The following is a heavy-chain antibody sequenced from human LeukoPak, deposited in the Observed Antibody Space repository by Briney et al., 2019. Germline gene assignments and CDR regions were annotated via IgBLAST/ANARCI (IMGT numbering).Heavy chain of an antibody. CDR1: GYTLTELS. CDR2: FDPEDGET. V-gene: IGHV1-24*01. Sequence: ASVKVSCKVSGYTLTELSMHWVRQAPGKGLEWMGGFDPEDGETIYAQKFQGRVTMTEDTSTDTAYMELSSLRSEDTAVYYCATDPGGRGYCSSISCSTQFDPWGQGTLVTVSS. J-gene: IGHJ5*02. D-gene: IGHD2-2*01. CDR3: ATDPGGRGYCSSISCSTQFDP.